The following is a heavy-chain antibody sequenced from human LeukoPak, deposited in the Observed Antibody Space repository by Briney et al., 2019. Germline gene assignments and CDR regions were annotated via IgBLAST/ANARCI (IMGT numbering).Heavy chain of an antibody. D-gene: IGHD2-15*01. J-gene: IGHJ5*02. V-gene: IGHV3-23*01. CDR3: AKGGYTTSLDP. CDR1: GFPFGEYS. CDR2: IRSNGRDT. Sequence: PGGSLRLSCAAPGFPFGEYSMCSVRQAPGKGLEWVSNIRSNGRDTYYTDSVKGRFTISRDNSKNTLYLEMNSLRAEDTAVYYCAKGGYTTSLDPWGQGTLVTVSS.